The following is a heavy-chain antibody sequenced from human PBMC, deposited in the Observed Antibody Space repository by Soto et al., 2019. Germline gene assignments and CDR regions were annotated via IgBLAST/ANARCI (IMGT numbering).Heavy chain of an antibody. V-gene: IGHV1-18*01. J-gene: IGHJ4*02. D-gene: IGHD5-12*01. Sequence: QVQLVQSGAEVKKPGASVKVSCKASGYTFTSYGISWVRQAPGQGLEWMGWISAYNGNTNYAQKLQGRVTMTTDTSTSTTYMELRSLRSDYTAVYYCARVGKGGYDFPTMYFDYWGQGTLVTVSS. CDR3: ARVGKGGYDFPTMYFDY. CDR2: ISAYNGNT. CDR1: GYTFTSYG.